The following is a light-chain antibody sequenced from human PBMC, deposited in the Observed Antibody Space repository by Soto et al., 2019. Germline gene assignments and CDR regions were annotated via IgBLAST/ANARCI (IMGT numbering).Light chain of an antibody. CDR3: LQDDSYPLT. Sequence: DIQMTKSHSTLSASVGDRVTITCRASQTTDSWLAWYQQKPGKAPKLLIYAASNLHTGVPSRFSGSGSGTDFTLTISSLQPEDFATYYCLQDDSYPLTFGQGTKVDIK. V-gene: IGKV1-12*01. CDR2: AAS. J-gene: IGKJ1*01. CDR1: QTTDSW.